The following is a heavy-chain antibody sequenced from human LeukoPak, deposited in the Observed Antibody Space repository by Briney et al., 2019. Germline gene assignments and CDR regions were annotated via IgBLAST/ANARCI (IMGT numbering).Heavy chain of an antibody. J-gene: IGHJ3*01. V-gene: IGHV4-59*10. CDR1: GGSFSGYY. D-gene: IGHD1-26*01. CDR3: ARQFLVGSTFHAFDL. CDR2: VDSSGNT. Sequence: SETLSLTCAVYGGSFSGYYWSWLRQSAGNRLEWIGHVDSSGNTNYNPSLESRVTMSVDTSKKQFSLKLTSVTAADMAVYFCARQFLVGSTFHAFDLWGQGTRVTVSS.